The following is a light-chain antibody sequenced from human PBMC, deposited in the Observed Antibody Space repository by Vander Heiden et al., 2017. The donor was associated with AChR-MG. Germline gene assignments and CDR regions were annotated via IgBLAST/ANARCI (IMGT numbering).Light chain of an antibody. V-gene: IGKV1-39*01. CDR3: QQTDSTPSLP. Sequence: DIQMTQSPSSLSASVGERVTITCRASQSIRSYLNWYQQKPGNAPKLLIYAASSLQSGVPSRFSGSGSGTDFTLPISSLQPEDFATYYCQQTDSTPSLPFGEGTKVEIK. CDR2: AAS. CDR1: QSIRSY. J-gene: IGKJ4*01.